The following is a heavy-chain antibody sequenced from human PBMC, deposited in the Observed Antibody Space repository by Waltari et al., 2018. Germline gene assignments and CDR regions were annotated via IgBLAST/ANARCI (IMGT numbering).Heavy chain of an antibody. CDR2: IYTSGST. Sequence: QVQLQESGPGLVKPSQTLSLTCTVSGGSISSGSYYWSWIRQPAGKGLEWIGRIYTSGSTNYNPSLKSRVTISVDTSKNQFSLKLSSVTAADMAVYYCARAHSSGWYSWGQGTLVTVSS. D-gene: IGHD6-19*01. CDR3: ARAHSSGWYS. J-gene: IGHJ4*02. V-gene: IGHV4-61*02. CDR1: GGSISSGSYY.